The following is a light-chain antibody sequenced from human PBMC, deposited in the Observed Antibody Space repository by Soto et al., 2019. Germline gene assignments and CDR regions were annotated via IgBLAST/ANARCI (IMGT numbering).Light chain of an antibody. J-gene: IGLJ2*01. CDR2: SNH. CDR3: AAWDDSLNAVV. V-gene: IGLV1-44*01. CDR1: SSNIGSNT. Sequence: QSVLTQPPSASGTPGQRVTISCSGSSSNIGSNTVNCYQQLPGTAPKLLIYSNHQRPSGVPDRFSGSKSGTSASLAISGLQSEDEADYYCAAWDDSLNAVVFGGGHKVNVL.